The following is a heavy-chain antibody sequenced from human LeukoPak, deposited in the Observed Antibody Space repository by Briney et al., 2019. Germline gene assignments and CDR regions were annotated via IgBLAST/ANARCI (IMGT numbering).Heavy chain of an antibody. V-gene: IGHV3-74*01. CDR2: INTDGSST. D-gene: IGHD5-24*01. J-gene: IGHJ4*02. CDR3: ARGQYTDGLSY. Sequence: GGSLRLSCAASEFTFSSYWMQWVRQAPGQGLMLVSRINTDGSSTSYADSVKGRFTISRDNAKNTLYLQMNSLRAEDTAVFYCARGQYTDGLSYWGQGTLVTVSS. CDR1: EFTFSSYW.